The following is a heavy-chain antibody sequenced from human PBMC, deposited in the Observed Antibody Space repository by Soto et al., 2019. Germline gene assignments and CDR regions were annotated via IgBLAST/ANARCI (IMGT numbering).Heavy chain of an antibody. CDR3: ARHFEPDIVVVVAATPENNNWFDP. V-gene: IGHV5-10-1*01. J-gene: IGHJ5*02. D-gene: IGHD2-15*01. Sequence: XESLTISCKGSGYSFTRDWISVVRQMPGKGLEWMGRIDPSDSYTNYSPSFRGHVTISADKSISTAYLQWSSLKASATAMYYCARHFEPDIVVVVAATPENNNWFDPWGQGTLVTVSS. CDR2: IDPSDSYT. CDR1: GYSFTRDW.